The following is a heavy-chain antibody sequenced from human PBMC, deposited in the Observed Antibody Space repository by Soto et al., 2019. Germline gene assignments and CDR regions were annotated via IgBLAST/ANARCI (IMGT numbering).Heavy chain of an antibody. CDR2: IYHGGNT. V-gene: IGHV4-39*01. J-gene: IGHJ4*02. D-gene: IGHD2-21*01. CDR3: ARQEYSGGSCDYFDY. Sequence: SETLSLTCTVSGGSISSSNSYWGWIRQPPGKGLEWIGSIYHGGNTYYNPSLESRVTISVDTSRNQFSLRLSSVTAADTAAYYCARQEYSGGSCDYFDYWGQGTLVTVSS. CDR1: GGSISSSNSY.